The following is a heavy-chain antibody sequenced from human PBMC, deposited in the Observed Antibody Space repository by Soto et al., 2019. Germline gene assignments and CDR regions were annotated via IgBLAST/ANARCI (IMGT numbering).Heavy chain of an antibody. Sequence: PGGSLRLSCVAAGFGFRHFAMHGVRQAPGKGLDWVAVIWFDGSENYVADSVKGRFTISRDNSKNTLYLQMNSLRAEDTAVYYCARAAYDSSWLQSGLDVWGQGTTVTVSS. CDR1: GFGFRHFA. J-gene: IGHJ6*02. V-gene: IGHV3-33*01. CDR2: IWFDGSEN. D-gene: IGHD5-12*01. CDR3: ARAAYDSSWLQSGLDV.